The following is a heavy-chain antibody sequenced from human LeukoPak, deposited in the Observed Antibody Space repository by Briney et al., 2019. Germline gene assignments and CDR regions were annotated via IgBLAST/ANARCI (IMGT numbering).Heavy chain of an antibody. V-gene: IGHV3-53*01. D-gene: IGHD3-10*01. CDR2: IYSGGST. CDR1: GFTVSSNY. CDR3: ARASYYSDFDY. J-gene: IGHJ4*02. Sequence: GGSLRLSCAASGFTVSSNYMSWVRQAPGKGLEWVSAIYSGGSTYCADSVKGRFTISRDNSKNTLYLQMNSLRAEDTAVYYCARASYYSDFDYWGQGTLVTVSS.